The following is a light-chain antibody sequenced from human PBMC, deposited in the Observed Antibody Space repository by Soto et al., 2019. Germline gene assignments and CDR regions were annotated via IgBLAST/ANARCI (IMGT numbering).Light chain of an antibody. V-gene: IGKV3-20*01. CDR2: GAT. CDR1: QSVNRF. Sequence: EIVLTQSPGTLSLSPGERATLFCRASQSVNRFLAWFQQKPGQAPRLLIYGATNRAAGVLDRFSGSGSDTDFTLTITRLEREDFALNYCHHYVGSPWAFGQGTKVE. J-gene: IGKJ1*01. CDR3: HHYVGSPWA.